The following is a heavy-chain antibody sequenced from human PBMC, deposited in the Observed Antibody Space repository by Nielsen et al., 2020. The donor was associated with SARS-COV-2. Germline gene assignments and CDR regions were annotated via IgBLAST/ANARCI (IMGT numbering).Heavy chain of an antibody. CDR1: GFTFSGYA. D-gene: IGHD2-15*01. V-gene: IGHV3-23*01. CDR3: AKTGYCSGGSCYFSRGWFGYFDY. Sequence: GGSLKLSCAASGFTFSGYATSWVRQAPGKGLEWVSAISGSGGSTYYADSVKGRFTISRDNSKNTLYLQMNSLRAEDTAVYYCAKTGYCSGGSCYFSRGWFGYFDYWGQGTLVTVSS. CDR2: ISGSGGST. J-gene: IGHJ4*02.